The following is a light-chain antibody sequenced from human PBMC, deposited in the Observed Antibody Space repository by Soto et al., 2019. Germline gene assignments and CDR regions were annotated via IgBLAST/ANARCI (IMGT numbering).Light chain of an antibody. CDR3: GTWDSNLNAGV. Sequence: QSVLTQPPSVSAAPGQKVTISCSGSSSNIGNNYVSWYLHLPGTAPKLLIYDNNKRPSGIPDRFSGSKSGTSAALGISGLQTWDEADYYCGTWDSNLNAGVFGGGTKLTVL. CDR1: SSNIGNNY. J-gene: IGLJ2*01. V-gene: IGLV1-51*01. CDR2: DNN.